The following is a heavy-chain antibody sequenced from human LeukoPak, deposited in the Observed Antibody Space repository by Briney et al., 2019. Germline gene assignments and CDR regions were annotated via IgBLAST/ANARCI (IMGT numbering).Heavy chain of an antibody. CDR3: ASEPKLRRPYYYYHMDV. J-gene: IGHJ6*03. CDR1: GYTFTGYY. V-gene: IGHV1-2*02. D-gene: IGHD5-24*01. Sequence: GASVKVSCKASGYTFTGYYMHWVRQAPGQGLEWMGWINPNSGGTNYAQKFQGRVTMTRDTSISTAYMELSRLRSDDTAVYYCASEPKLRRPYYYYHMDVWGKGTTVTVSS. CDR2: INPNSGGT.